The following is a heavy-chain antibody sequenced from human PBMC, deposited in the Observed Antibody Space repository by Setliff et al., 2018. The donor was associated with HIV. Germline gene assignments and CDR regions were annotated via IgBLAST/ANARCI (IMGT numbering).Heavy chain of an antibody. D-gene: IGHD2-21*01. CDR2: IIPILGTE. CDR3: ARDHQTMLWLDY. J-gene: IGHJ4*02. CDR1: GTTFSTYL. V-gene: IGHV1-69*10. Sequence: SVKVSCKASGTTFSTYLFTWVRQAPGQGFEWMGGIIPILGTEKFAQKFHGRVTLTADMSTNTAYMELRSLTSEDTAVYYCARDHQTMLWLDYWGQGTLVTVSS.